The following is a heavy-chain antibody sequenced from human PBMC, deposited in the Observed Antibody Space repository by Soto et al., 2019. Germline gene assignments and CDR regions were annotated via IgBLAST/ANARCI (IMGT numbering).Heavy chain of an antibody. Sequence: PGGSLRLSCVASGFTFTTYAMSWVRQAPDKGLEWVSSVSRSGDETYYADSVKGRLNISRDNSKNTLYLQMNSLKTEDTAVYYCTRVPNCSGGSCYLIWGQGTLVTVSS. CDR1: GFTFTTYA. V-gene: IGHV3-23*01. D-gene: IGHD2-15*01. CDR3: TRVPNCSGGSCYLI. J-gene: IGHJ4*02. CDR2: VSRSGDET.